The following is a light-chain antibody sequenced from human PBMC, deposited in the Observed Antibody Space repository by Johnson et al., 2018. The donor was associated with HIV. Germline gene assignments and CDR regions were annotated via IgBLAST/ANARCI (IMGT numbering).Light chain of an antibody. CDR2: ENN. Sequence: QSVLTQPPSVSAAPGQKVTISCSGSSSNIGNNYVSWYQQLPGAAPNLLIYENNKRPSGIPDRFSGSKSGTSATLGITGLQTGDEADYYCGTWDSRPEYVFGTGTKVTVL. V-gene: IGLV1-51*02. CDR1: SSNIGNNY. J-gene: IGLJ1*01. CDR3: GTWDSRPEYV.